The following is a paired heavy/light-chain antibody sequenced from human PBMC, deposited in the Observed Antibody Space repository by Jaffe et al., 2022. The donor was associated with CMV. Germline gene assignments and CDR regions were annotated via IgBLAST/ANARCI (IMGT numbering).Heavy chain of an antibody. CDR2: ISWNSGSI. J-gene: IGHJ4*02. Sequence: EVQLVESGGGLAQPGRSLRLSCTASGFTFNDYGMHWVRQAPGKGLEWVSGISWNSGSIGYADSVKGRFVISRDNAKNSLYLQMNSLRPEDTALYYCTKGLTFGGVTSFDSWGQGTLVTVSS. CDR3: TKGLTFGGVTSFDS. D-gene: IGHD3-16*01. V-gene: IGHV3-9*01. CDR1: GFTFNDYG.
Light chain of an antibody. CDR1: QSVGSN. J-gene: IGKJ3*01. V-gene: IGKV3-15*01. CDR2: GAS. Sequence: EIVMTQSPATLSVSPGETATLSCRARQSVGSNLAWYQHKPGQPPRLLIYGASTRAAGVPARFSGSGSGTEFTLTISSLQSEDFAVYYCQQYYIWPLFAFGPGARVDF. CDR3: QQYYIWPLFA.